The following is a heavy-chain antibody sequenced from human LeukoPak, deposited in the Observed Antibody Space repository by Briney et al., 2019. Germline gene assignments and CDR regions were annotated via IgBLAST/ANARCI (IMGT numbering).Heavy chain of an antibody. CDR1: GFTFSSYG. D-gene: IGHD1-1*01. CDR2: VSYDGSYK. CDR3: ARAPGYGAAYYFDY. Sequence: GGSLRLSCAASGFTFSSYGMHWVRQAPGKGLEWVAVVSYDGSYKYYADSVKGRFTISRDNSKNTLYLQMNSLRAEDTAVYYCARAPGYGAAYYFDYWGQGTLVTVSS. J-gene: IGHJ4*02. V-gene: IGHV3-30*03.